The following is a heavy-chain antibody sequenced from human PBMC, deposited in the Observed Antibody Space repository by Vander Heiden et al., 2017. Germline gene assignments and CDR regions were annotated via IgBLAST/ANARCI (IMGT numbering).Heavy chain of an antibody. CDR2: ISGSGGST. CDR3: AKDLRRWLQPDY. D-gene: IGHD5-12*01. CDR1: GFTFSSYA. Sequence: EVQLLESGGGLVQPGGSLRLSCAASGFTFSSYAMSLVRQAPGKGLEWVSAISGSGGSTYYADSVKGRFTISRDNSKNTLYLQMNSLRAEDTAVYYCAKDLRRWLQPDYWGQGTLVTVSS. V-gene: IGHV3-23*01. J-gene: IGHJ4*02.